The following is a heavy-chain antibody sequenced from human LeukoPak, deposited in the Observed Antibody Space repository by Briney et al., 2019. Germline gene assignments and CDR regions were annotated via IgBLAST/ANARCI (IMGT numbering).Heavy chain of an antibody. V-gene: IGHV3-20*04. CDR1: GFPFDDYG. J-gene: IGHJ5*02. CDR3: AREDSVTLRYVDL. D-gene: IGHD1-1*01. Sequence: PGGSLRLSCTASGFPFDDYGMSWVRKAPGMGLEGVSGINWNGGSTTYADAVKGRVTISRHNGKNALYLNMNSLRDEDTALYYCAREDSVTLRYVDLWGQGTLVTVSS. CDR2: INWNGGST.